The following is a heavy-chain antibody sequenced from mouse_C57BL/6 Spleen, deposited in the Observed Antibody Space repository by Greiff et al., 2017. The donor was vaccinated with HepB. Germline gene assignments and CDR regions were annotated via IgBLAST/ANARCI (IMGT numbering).Heavy chain of an antibody. D-gene: IGHD2-3*01. CDR2: IDPNSGGT. CDR1: GYTFTSYW. J-gene: IGHJ2*01. Sequence: VQLQQSGAELVKPGASVKLSCKASGYTFTSYWMHWVKQRPGRGLGWIGRIDPNSGGTKYNEKFKSKATLTVDKPSSTAYMQLSSLTSEDSAVYYCASQIYDGFDYWGQGTTLTVSS. CDR3: ASQIYDGFDY. V-gene: IGHV1-72*01.